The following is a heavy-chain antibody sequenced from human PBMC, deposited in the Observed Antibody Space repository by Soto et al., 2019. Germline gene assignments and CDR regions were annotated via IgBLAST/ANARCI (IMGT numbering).Heavy chain of an antibody. CDR2: INAGNGNT. CDR3: ARGGRGLVVPAAKRGFDY. V-gene: IGHV1-3*01. CDR1: GYTFTSYA. D-gene: IGHD2-2*01. J-gene: IGHJ4*02. Sequence: QVQLVQSGAEVKKPGASVKVSCKASGYTFTSYAMHWVRQAPGQRLEWMGWINAGNGNTKYSQKFQGRVTITRDTSASTAYMELSSLRSEDTAVYYCARGGRGLVVPAAKRGFDYWGQGTLVTVSS.